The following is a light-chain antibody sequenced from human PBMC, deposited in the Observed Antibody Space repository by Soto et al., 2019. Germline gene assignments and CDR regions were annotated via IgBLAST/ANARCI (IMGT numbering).Light chain of an antibody. CDR2: HAS. J-gene: IGKJ1*01. V-gene: IGKV1-5*01. Sequence: DIQMTQSPSTLSASVGDRVTVTCRASQSISVWLALYQKKPGKAPKLLIYHASSLQSGVPSRFSGSGSGTEFTLTISSQQPDDFATYYCQQYHSFRTFGQGTKVEIK. CDR1: QSISVW. CDR3: QQYHSFRT.